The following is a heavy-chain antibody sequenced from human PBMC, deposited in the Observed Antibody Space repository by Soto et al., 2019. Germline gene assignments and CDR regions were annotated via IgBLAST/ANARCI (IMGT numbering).Heavy chain of an antibody. CDR1: GYTFTSYA. V-gene: IGHV1-3*01. J-gene: IGHJ5*02. D-gene: IGHD3-10*01. CDR2: INAGNGNT. Sequence: ASVKVSCKASGYTFTSYAMHWVRQAPGQRLEWMGWINAGNGNTKYSQKFQGRVTITRDTSASTAYMELSSLRSEDTAVYYCARSGQYYGSGSFRFAPWGQGTLVTVSS. CDR3: ARSGQYYGSGSFRFAP.